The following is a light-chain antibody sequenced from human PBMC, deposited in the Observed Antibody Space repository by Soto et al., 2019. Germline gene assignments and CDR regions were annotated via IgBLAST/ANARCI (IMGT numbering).Light chain of an antibody. J-gene: IGKJ5*01. Sequence: EIVMTPSPATLSVSPVERATLSCRASQSVRGNLAWYQQKPGQAPRLLIYGASSRATGIPARFSGSGSGTDFTLTISRLEPEDFAVYYCQQYGSSPSITFGQGTRLDIK. CDR2: GAS. CDR3: QQYGSSPSIT. CDR1: QSVRGN. V-gene: IGKV3-20*01.